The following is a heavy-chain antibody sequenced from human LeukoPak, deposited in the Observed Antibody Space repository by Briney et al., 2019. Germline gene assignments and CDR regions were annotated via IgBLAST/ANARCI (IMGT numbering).Heavy chain of an antibody. CDR2: ISSSSRYI. Sequence: GGSLRLSCAASGFTFSGYSMNWVRQAPGKGLEWVSAISSSSRYIYYADSVTGRFTISRDNAKNSLYLQMNSLGAEDTAVYYCARARAVAGPDAFDIWGQGTMVTVSS. CDR1: GFTFSGYS. CDR3: ARARAVAGPDAFDI. J-gene: IGHJ3*02. V-gene: IGHV3-21*06. D-gene: IGHD6-19*01.